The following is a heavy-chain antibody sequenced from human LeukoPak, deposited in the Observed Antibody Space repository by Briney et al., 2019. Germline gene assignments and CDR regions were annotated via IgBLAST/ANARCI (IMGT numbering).Heavy chain of an antibody. CDR1: GFTFSSYG. CDR2: ISYDGSNK. Sequence: GGSLRLSCAASGFTFSSYGMHWVRQAPGKGLECVAVISYDGSNKYFADSVKGRFTISRDNSKDTLYLQMTSLRAEDTAVYYCAKETFGGGGHDYWGQGTLVTVSS. V-gene: IGHV3-30*18. D-gene: IGHD2/OR15-2a*01. CDR3: AKETFGGGGHDY. J-gene: IGHJ4*02.